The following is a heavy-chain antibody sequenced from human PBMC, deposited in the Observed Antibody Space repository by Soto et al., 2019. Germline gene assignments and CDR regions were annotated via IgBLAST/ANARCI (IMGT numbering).Heavy chain of an antibody. CDR1: GGSFTSNNW. CDR2: IYRTGST. V-gene: IGHV4-4*02. Sequence: ASETLSHTCGVSGGSFTSNNWWTWISQPPGQGLEWIGEIYRTGSTNYNPSLKSRVTISLDKSENQFSLKVTSLTAADTAVYYCASRDPGTSVDYWGQGTLVTVSS. D-gene: IGHD1-7*01. J-gene: IGHJ4*02. CDR3: ASRDPGTSVDY.